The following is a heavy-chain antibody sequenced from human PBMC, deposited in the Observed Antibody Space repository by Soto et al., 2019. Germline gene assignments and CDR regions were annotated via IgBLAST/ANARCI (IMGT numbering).Heavy chain of an antibody. Sequence: SETLSLTCAVSGYSISSGYYCGWIRQPPGKGLEWIGSIYHSGNTHYNPSLKSRVTISVDTSKNQFSLKLSSVTAADTAVYYCARVRGSHGMDVWGQGTTVTVSS. CDR2: IYHSGNT. CDR1: GYSISSGYY. J-gene: IGHJ6*02. CDR3: ARVRGSHGMDV. V-gene: IGHV4-38-2*01. D-gene: IGHD3-10*01.